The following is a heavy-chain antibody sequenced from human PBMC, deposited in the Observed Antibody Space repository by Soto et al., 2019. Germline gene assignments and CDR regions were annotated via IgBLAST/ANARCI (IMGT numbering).Heavy chain of an antibody. CDR3: ARHEIYLVGGLD. V-gene: IGHV5-10-1*01. J-gene: IGHJ4*02. CDR1: GYSFTSYW. CDR2: IDPSDSYT. Sequence: VGSLKISCSGSGYSFTSYWISWVRQMPWKGLEWMGRIDPSDSYTNYSPSFQGHVTISADKSISTAYLQWSSLKASDTAMYYCARHEIYLVGGLDWGQGTLVTVS. D-gene: IGHD2-15*01.